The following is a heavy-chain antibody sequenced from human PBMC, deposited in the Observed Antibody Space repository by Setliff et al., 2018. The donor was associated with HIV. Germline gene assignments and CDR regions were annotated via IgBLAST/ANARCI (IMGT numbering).Heavy chain of an antibody. Sequence: VASVKVSCKSSGGSFNTYAINWVRQAPGQGLEWMGGIISIFDKANYAQKFHGRLTITADDSTRTVYMELNSLGSGDTAVYYCARGGVRGYSYGEAIDIWGQGTLVTVSS. D-gene: IGHD5-18*01. J-gene: IGHJ3*02. CDR2: IISIFDKA. CDR3: ARGGVRGYSYGEAIDI. CDR1: GGSFNTYA. V-gene: IGHV1-69*13.